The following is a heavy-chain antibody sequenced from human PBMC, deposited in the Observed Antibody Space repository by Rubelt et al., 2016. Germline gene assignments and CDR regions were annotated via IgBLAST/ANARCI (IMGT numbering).Heavy chain of an antibody. D-gene: IGHD4-17*01. V-gene: IGHV1-69*04. CDR2: IIPLLGIA. J-gene: IGHJ4*02. Sequence: QVQLVQSGAEVKKPGASVKVSCKASGYTFTSYGISWVRPAPGPGLEWMGRIIPLLGIANYAQKCQGRVTITADKSTSTAYMELSSRRAEDTAVYYGARKSYGDTGYYFDYWGQGTLVTVSS. CDR3: ARKSYGDTGYYFDY. CDR1: GYTFTSYG.